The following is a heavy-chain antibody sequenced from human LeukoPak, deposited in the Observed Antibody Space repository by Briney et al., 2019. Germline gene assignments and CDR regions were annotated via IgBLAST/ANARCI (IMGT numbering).Heavy chain of an antibody. J-gene: IGHJ4*02. Sequence: PGRSLRLSSAASGFTFSNYGIHWVRQAPGKGLEWVAIIWYDGSNKYYADSVKGRFTISRDNSKNTVYLQMNSLRAEDTAVYYCTRDAQTGYWDYWGQGTLVTVSS. CDR3: TRDAQTGYWDY. D-gene: IGHD2-8*02. CDR2: IWYDGSNK. V-gene: IGHV3-33*01. CDR1: GFTFSNYG.